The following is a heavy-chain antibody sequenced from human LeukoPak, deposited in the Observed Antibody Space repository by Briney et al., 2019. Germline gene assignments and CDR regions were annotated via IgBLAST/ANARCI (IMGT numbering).Heavy chain of an antibody. V-gene: IGHV3-9*01. CDR1: GFIFSNYA. CDR2: ISWNSGYI. CDR3: AKDSTGTLGYCSSTTCPLDY. Sequence: GGSLRLSCAASGFIFSNYAMHWVRQAPGKGLEWVSGISWNSGYIGYADSVKGRFTISRDNAKNSLYLEMNSLRAEDTALYYCAKDSTGTLGYCSSTTCPLDYWGQGTLVTVSS. J-gene: IGHJ4*02. D-gene: IGHD2-2*01.